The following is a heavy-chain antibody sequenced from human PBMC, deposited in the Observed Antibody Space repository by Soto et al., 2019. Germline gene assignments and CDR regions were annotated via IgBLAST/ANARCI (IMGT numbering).Heavy chain of an antibody. J-gene: IGHJ4*02. D-gene: IGHD1-26*01. V-gene: IGHV4-39*01. CDR2: INYGGTT. CDR1: GDSITGENW. Sequence: QLQLQESGPGLVKPSETLSLTCAVFGDSITGENWWTWVRQPPGKGLEWIGSINYGGTTYYNPSLKSRVTMSVGTSNNQFFLRLSSVTAADTTVFYCARQRGLGKWYFDFWGQGTLVTVSS. CDR3: ARQRGLGKWYFDF.